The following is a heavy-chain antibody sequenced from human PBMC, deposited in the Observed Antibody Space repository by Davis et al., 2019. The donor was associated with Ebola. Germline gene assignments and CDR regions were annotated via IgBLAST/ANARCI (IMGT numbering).Heavy chain of an antibody. CDR2: INQDESEK. Sequence: GGSLRLSCAASGFTFSHYWMSWVRYAPGKGPEWVAIINQDESEKYYVDSVKGRFTISRDNAKNSLFMQMNILRAEETAVYYCVSGDGRGSSYDMDVWGQGTTVTVSS. CDR1: GFTFSHYW. V-gene: IGHV3-7*03. D-gene: IGHD5-12*01. CDR3: VSGDGRGSSYDMDV. J-gene: IGHJ6*02.